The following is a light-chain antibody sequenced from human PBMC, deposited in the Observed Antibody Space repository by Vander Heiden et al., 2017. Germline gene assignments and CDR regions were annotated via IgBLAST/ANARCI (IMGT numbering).Light chain of an antibody. CDR3: AAWDDSLNGVL. J-gene: IGLJ2*01. CDR1: SSNIGNNA. Sequence: QSVLTQPPSVSEAPRQRVTIPCSGISSNIGNNAVTWYQQLPGKAPKLLIYYNDLLPSGVSDRFSGSKSGTSASLAISGLQSEDEADYYCAAWDDSLNGVLFGGGTKLTVL. V-gene: IGLV1-36*01. CDR2: YND.